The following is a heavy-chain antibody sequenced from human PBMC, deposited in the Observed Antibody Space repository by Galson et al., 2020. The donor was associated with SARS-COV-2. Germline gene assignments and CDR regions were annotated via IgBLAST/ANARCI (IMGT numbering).Heavy chain of an antibody. CDR2: MNPNSGNT. CDR1: GYTFTSYD. J-gene: IGHJ6*03. D-gene: IGHD2-15*01. V-gene: IGHV1-8*01. Sequence: ASVKVSCKASGYTFTSYDINWVRQATGQGLEWMGWMNPNSGNTGYAQKFQGRVTMTRNTSISTAYMELSSLRSEDTAVYYCARGLNCSGGSCYWYYYYYMDVWGKGTTVTVSS. CDR3: ARGLNCSGGSCYWYYYYYMDV.